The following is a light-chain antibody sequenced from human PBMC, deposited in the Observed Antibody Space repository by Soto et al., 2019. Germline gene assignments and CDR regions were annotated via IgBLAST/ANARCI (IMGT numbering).Light chain of an antibody. CDR3: AAWDDSLNGRV. CDR1: SSNIGSNT. V-gene: IGLV1-44*01. Sequence: QSVLTQSPSASGTSGQRVTISCSGSSSNIGSNTVNWYQQLPGTAPKLLIFSNKQRPSAVPDRFSGSKSGTSAALAIGGLQSEDEADYYCAAWDDSLNGRVFGGGTKLTVL. J-gene: IGLJ3*02. CDR2: SNK.